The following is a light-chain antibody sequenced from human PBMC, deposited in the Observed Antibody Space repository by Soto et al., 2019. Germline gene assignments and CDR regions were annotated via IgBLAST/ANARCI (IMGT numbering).Light chain of an antibody. V-gene: IGKV3-20*01. J-gene: IGKJ4*01. CDR1: QSVSSSY. CDR2: GAS. CDR3: QQYGSSPT. Sequence: EIVLTQSPGTLSLSPGERATLSCRASQSVSSSYLARYQQKPGQAPRSLIYGASSRATGNPDRFSGSGSGTDVTLTISRMEPEDFAVYYFQQYGSSPTFGGVTKVEIK.